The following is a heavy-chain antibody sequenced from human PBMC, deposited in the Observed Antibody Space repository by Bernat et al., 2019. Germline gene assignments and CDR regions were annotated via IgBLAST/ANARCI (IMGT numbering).Heavy chain of an antibody. CDR2: IYFSGTT. V-gene: IGHV4-39*01. J-gene: IGHJ2*01. D-gene: IGHD1-1*01. CDR3: EKQVGRGTSAFDV. Sequence: QLQLQESGPGLVKPSETLSLTCFVSGGSINIDEYYWVWIRQPPGEGLEWIGTIYFSGTTYYNPSLKSQVTMSVETYKNQFSVRLGSVTAAETAKYYREKQVGRGTSAFDVWGGGTVAAVSA. CDR1: GGSINIDEYY.